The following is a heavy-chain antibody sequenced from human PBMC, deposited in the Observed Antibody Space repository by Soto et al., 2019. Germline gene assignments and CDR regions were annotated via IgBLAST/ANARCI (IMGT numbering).Heavy chain of an antibody. CDR1: GFTFGDYA. CDR2: IRSKAYGGTT. D-gene: IGHD3-16*01. CDR3: ARKRWGDFDY. Sequence: GGSLRLSCTASGFTFGDYAMSWIRQAPGKGLEWVGFIRSKAYGGTTEYAASVKGRFTISRDDSKSIAYLQMNSLKTEDTAVYYCARKRWGDFDYWGQGTLVTVSS. J-gene: IGHJ4*02. V-gene: IGHV3-49*03.